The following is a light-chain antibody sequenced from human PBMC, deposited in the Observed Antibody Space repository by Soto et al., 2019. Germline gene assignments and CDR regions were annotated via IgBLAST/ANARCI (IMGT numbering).Light chain of an antibody. CDR3: QTWGSDIHVV. Sequence: QLVLTQSPSASASLGASVKRTCTLSSGQSSYTIAWHQQQPEKGPRYLMTLNSDGSHRKGDGIPARFSGSSSGAERYLTISSLQSEDEADYYCQTWGSDIHVVFGGGTKLTVL. CDR2: LNSDGSH. CDR1: SGQSSYT. J-gene: IGLJ2*01. V-gene: IGLV4-69*01.